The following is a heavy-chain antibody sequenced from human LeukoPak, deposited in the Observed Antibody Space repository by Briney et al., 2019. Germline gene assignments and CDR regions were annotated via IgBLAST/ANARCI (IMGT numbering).Heavy chain of an antibody. Sequence: RGSLRLSCAASGFTFSSYWMSWVRQAPGKGLEWVANIKQDGSEKYYVDSVKGRFTISRDNAKNSLYLQMNSLRAEDTAVYYCASYDSSGYYYDYWGQGTLVTVSS. CDR3: ASYDSSGYYYDY. J-gene: IGHJ4*02. D-gene: IGHD3-22*01. V-gene: IGHV3-7*01. CDR2: IKQDGSEK. CDR1: GFTFSSYW.